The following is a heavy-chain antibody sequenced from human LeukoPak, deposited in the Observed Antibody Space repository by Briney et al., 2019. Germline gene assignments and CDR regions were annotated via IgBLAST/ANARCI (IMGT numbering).Heavy chain of an antibody. Sequence: GRSLRLSCAASGFTFDDYGMSWVRQAPGKGLEWVSGTNWNGRSTGYADSVKGRFTISRDNTNNSLYLQMNSLRGEDTAFYYCARDGDFSGSGRPDYWGQGTLVTVSS. CDR3: ARDGDFSGSGRPDY. CDR2: TNWNGRST. V-gene: IGHV3-20*04. J-gene: IGHJ4*02. CDR1: GFTFDDYG. D-gene: IGHD3-10*01.